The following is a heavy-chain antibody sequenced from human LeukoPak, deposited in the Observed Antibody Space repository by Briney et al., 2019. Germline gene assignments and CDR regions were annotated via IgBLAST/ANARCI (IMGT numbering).Heavy chain of an antibody. CDR2: IYYSGST. Sequence: PSETLSLTCTVSGGSFSSGSYYWSWIRQPPGQGLEWIGYIYYSGSTNYNPSLKSRVTISVDTSKNQFSLKLSSVTAADTAVYYCAREARGGAGSFSDYWGQGTLVTVSS. D-gene: IGHD1-26*01. J-gene: IGHJ4*02. CDR1: GGSFSSGSYY. CDR3: AREARGGAGSFSDY. V-gene: IGHV4-61*01.